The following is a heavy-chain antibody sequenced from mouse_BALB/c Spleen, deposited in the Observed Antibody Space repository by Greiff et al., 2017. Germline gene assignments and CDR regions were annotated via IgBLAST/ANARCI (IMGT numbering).Heavy chain of an antibody. J-gene: IGHJ2*01. Sequence: QVQLQQPGAELVRPGASVKLSCKASGYTFTSYWINWVKQRPGQGLEWIGNIYPSDSYTNYNQKFKDKATLTVDKSSSTAYMQLSSPTSEDSAVSYCTRGGITHFDYWGQGTTLTVSS. CDR1: GYTFTSYW. D-gene: IGHD1-1*01. CDR2: IYPSDSYT. V-gene: IGHV1-69*02. CDR3: TRGGITHFDY.